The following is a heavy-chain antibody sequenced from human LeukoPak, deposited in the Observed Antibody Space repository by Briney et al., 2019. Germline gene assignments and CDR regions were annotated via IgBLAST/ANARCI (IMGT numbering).Heavy chain of an antibody. CDR3: AKAHSSGWSTFDC. Sequence: GRSLRLSCAASGFTFSSYATHWVRQAPGKGLEWVAVISYDGSNKYYADSVKGRFTISRDNSKNTLYLQMNSLRAEDTAVYYCAKAHSSGWSTFDCWGQGTLVTVSS. D-gene: IGHD6-19*01. CDR2: ISYDGSNK. J-gene: IGHJ4*02. CDR1: GFTFSSYA. V-gene: IGHV3-30*04.